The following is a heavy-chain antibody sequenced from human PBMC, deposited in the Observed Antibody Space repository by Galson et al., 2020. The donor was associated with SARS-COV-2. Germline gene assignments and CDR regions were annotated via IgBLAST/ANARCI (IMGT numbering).Heavy chain of an antibody. Sequence: GESLKISCAASGFTVSSNYMSWVRQAPGKGLEWVSVIYSGGSTYYADSVKGRSTISRDNSKNTLYLQMNSLRAEDTAVYYCARDYGDQYFDYWGQGTLVTVSS. V-gene: IGHV3-66*01. D-gene: IGHD4-17*01. J-gene: IGHJ4*02. CDR1: GFTVSSNY. CDR2: IYSGGST. CDR3: ARDYGDQYFDY.